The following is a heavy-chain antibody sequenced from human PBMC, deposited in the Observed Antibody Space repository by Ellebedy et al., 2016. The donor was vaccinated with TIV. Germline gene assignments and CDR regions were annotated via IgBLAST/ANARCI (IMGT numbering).Heavy chain of an antibody. D-gene: IGHD3-9*01. CDR2: YYWDDDK. J-gene: IGHJ4*02. V-gene: IGHV2-5*02. Sequence: SGPTLVKPTQTLTLTCTFSGFSLSTKGVGVGWIRQAPGRALEWLGIYYWDDDKHYSPSLKSRLTITTDTSRNQVVLIMTNMDPVDTATYYCARRASVLNYFDYIPFFDYWGQGALVTVSS. CDR3: ARRASVLNYFDYIPFFDY. CDR1: GFSLSTKGVG.